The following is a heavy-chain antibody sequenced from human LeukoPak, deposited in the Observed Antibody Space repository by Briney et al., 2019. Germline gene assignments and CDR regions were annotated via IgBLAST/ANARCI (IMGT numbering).Heavy chain of an antibody. V-gene: IGHV1-69*13. Sequence: GASVKVSCKASGGSFSSYGISWVRQAPGQGLEWMGGIIPIFGTANYAQKFQGRVTITADESTSTAYMELSSLRSEDTAVYYCARDLFDYYDSSGDHWYFDLWGRGTLVTVSS. CDR3: ARDLFDYYDSSGDHWYFDL. CDR2: IIPIFGTA. D-gene: IGHD3-22*01. J-gene: IGHJ2*01. CDR1: GGSFSSYG.